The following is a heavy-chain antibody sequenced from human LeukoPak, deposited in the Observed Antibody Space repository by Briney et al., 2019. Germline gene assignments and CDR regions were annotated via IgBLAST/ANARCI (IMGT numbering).Heavy chain of an antibody. CDR1: GFTFSDYY. Sequence: GGSLRLSCAASGFTFSDYYMTWIRQAPGKGLEWVSYISSSSNNIHYANSVRGRFTISRDNAKNSVYLQMNSLRAEDTAVYYCARAPGGDDAFDIWGQGTMVTVSS. CDR3: ARAPGGDDAFDI. D-gene: IGHD7-27*01. V-gene: IGHV3-11*04. CDR2: ISSSSNNI. J-gene: IGHJ3*02.